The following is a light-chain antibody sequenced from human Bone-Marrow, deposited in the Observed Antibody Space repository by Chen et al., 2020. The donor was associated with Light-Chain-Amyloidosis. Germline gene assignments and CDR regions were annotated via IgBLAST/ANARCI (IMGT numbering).Light chain of an antibody. CDR3: QVWDRSSDRPV. CDR2: DDS. CDR1: NIGSTS. V-gene: IGLV3-21*02. Sequence: SYVLTQPSSVSVAPGQTATIACGGNNIGSTSVHWYQQTPGQAPLLVVYDDSDRPPGIPERLSGANAGNTATLTIRRVEDGDAADYYCQVWDRSSDRPVFGGGTKLTVL. J-gene: IGLJ3*02.